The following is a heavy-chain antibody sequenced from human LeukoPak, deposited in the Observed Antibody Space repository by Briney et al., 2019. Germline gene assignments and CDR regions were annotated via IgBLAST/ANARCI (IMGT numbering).Heavy chain of an antibody. CDR2: INPDSGDT. CDR1: GYPFTGYY. D-gene: IGHD6-19*01. V-gene: IGHV1-2*02. Sequence: ASVKVSCKASGYPFTGYYIHWVRQAPGQGLEWMGWINPDSGDTNYAKNFQARVTMTRDTSITTAYMDLSRLTYDDTAVYYCARTWYSSGLGYWGQGTLVTVSP. CDR3: ARTWYSSGLGY. J-gene: IGHJ4*02.